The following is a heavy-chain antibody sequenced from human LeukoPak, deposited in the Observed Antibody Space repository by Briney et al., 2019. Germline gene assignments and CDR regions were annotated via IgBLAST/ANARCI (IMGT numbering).Heavy chain of an antibody. D-gene: IGHD1-7*01. CDR3: ARGTTGREKDAFDI. V-gene: IGHV1-2*07. CDR2: INPSSGGT. CDR1: GYTFSSHD. Sequence: GASVKLSCKASGYTFSSHDMHWVRQAPGQGLESVGWINPSSGGTKYPHQFQGRVTMTSDTSINTPYMELSRLRSDETAVYYCARGTTGREKDAFDIWGQGTMVTVSS. J-gene: IGHJ3*02.